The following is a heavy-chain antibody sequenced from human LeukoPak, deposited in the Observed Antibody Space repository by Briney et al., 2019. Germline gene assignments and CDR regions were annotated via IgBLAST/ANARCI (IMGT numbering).Heavy chain of an antibody. CDR2: ISDSVGGYSP. CDR1: GFTFSSSA. CDR3: AKSLSTVGNT. D-gene: IGHD4-23*01. V-gene: IGHV3-23*01. J-gene: IGHJ4*02. Sequence: GGSLRLSCSASGFTFSSSAMTWVRLAPGTGLEWVSTISDSVGGYSPYYADSVKGRFTISRDNSKNTLYLQMNSLRAEDTALYDCAKSLSTVGNTWGQGTLVTVSS.